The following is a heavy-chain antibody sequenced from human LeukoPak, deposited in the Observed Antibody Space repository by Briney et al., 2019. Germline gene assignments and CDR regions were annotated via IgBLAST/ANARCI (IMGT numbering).Heavy chain of an antibody. V-gene: IGHV3-23*01. Sequence: SGGSLRLSCTASGFTFSSYAMSWVRQAPGKGLEWVSAISGSGGSTYYADSVKGRFTISRDNSKNTLYLQMNSLRAEDTAVYYCAKDGISYYGMDVWGQGTTVTVSS. CDR1: GFTFSSYA. CDR2: ISGSGGST. J-gene: IGHJ6*02. CDR3: AKDGISYYGMDV.